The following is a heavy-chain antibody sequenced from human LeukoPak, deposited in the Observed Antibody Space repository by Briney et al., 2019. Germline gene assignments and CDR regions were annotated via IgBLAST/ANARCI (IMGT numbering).Heavy chain of an antibody. CDR1: GYTFTSYY. Sequence: GASVKVSCKASGYTFTSYYIHWVRQAPGQGLEWMGIINPSGGSTTYAQKFQGRVTMTRDPSTSTVYMELSSLRYEDTAVYYCARGHWGYGDYWGQGTLVTVSS. D-gene: IGHD7-27*01. J-gene: IGHJ4*02. CDR3: ARGHWGYGDY. V-gene: IGHV1-46*01. CDR2: INPSGGST.